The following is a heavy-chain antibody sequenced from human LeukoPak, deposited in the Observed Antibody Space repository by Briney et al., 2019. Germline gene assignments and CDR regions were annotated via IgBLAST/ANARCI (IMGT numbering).Heavy chain of an antibody. J-gene: IGHJ2*01. V-gene: IGHV3-53*01. CDR2: LYSGSDT. D-gene: IGHD3-3*01. Sequence: PGGSLTLSCAASGFSVSLNYMNWVRQAPGKGLEWVSILYSGSDTYYADSVKGRFTISRDSSKNMLFLHMNSLRAEDTAVYYCARVGDNFHWYLDRWGRGTLVTVSS. CDR1: GFSVSLNY. CDR3: ARVGDNFHWYLDR.